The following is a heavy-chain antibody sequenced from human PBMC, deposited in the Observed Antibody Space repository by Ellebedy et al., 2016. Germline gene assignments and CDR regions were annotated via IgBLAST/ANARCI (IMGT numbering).Heavy chain of an antibody. D-gene: IGHD1-7*01. J-gene: IGHJ4*02. CDR2: INPNSGGT. V-gene: IGHV1-2*02. CDR1: GYTFTGYY. Sequence: ASVKVSXKVSGYTFTGYYMHWVRQAPGQGLDWMGWINPNSGGTNYAQKFQGRVTMTRDTSISTAYMELSRLRSDDTAVYYCARVGDNWNYGYTRWGQGTLVTVSS. CDR3: ARVGDNWNYGYTR.